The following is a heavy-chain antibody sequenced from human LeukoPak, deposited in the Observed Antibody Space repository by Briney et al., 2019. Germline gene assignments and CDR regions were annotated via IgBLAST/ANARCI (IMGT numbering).Heavy chain of an antibody. D-gene: IGHD2-15*01. CDR1: CGSISSYY. J-gene: IGHJ6*03. CDR2: INYSGST. V-gene: IGHV4-59*01. CDR3: ARGEYCSGGSCNYYYYYMDV. Sequence: SETLSLTCTVSCGSISSYYWSRIRQPPGKGLEWIGYINYSGSTNYNPSLTSRVTISVDTSKNQFSLKLRSVTAADTAVYYCARGEYCSGGSCNYYYYYMDVWGKGTTVTIPS.